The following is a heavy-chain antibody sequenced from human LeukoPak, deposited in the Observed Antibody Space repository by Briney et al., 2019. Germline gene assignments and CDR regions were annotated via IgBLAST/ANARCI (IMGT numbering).Heavy chain of an antibody. V-gene: IGHV1-69*13. CDR1: GGTFSSYA. CDR2: IIPIFGTA. D-gene: IGHD2-2*01. J-gene: IGHJ6*02. Sequence: ASVKVSCKASGGTFSSYAISWVRQAPGQGLEWMGGIIPIFGTANYAQKFQGRVTITADESTSTAYMELSSLRSEDTAVYYCARVPSCSSTSCYPYYYHGMDVWGQGTTVTVSS. CDR3: ARVPSCSSTSCYPYYYHGMDV.